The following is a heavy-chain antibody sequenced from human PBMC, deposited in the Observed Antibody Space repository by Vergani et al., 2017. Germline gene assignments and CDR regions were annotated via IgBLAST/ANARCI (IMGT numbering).Heavy chain of an antibody. J-gene: IGHJ6*02. CDR1: GYTFTSYA. CDR2: INAGNGNT. V-gene: IGHV1-3*01. Sequence: QVQLVQSGAEVKKPGASVKVSCKASGYTFTSYAMHWVRQAPGQRLEWMGWINAGNGNTKYSQKFQGRVTITRDTSASTAYMELSSLRSEDTAVYYCARVTAMVYYYYYGMDVWGQGTTVTVSS. CDR3: ARVTAMVYYYYYGMDV. D-gene: IGHD5-18*01.